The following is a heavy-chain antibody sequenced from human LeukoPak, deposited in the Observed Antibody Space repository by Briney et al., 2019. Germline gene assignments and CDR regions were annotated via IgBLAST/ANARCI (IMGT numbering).Heavy chain of an antibody. Sequence: SETLSLTCTVSGGSISSYYWSWIRQPPGKGLEWIGYIYYSGSTNYNPSLKSRVTISVDTSKNQFSLKLGSVTAADTAVYYCARLNPRTGDAFDIWGQGTIVTVPS. CDR3: ARLNPRTGDAFDI. CDR1: GGSISSYY. V-gene: IGHV4-59*01. CDR2: IYYSGST. J-gene: IGHJ3*02. D-gene: IGHD3-10*01.